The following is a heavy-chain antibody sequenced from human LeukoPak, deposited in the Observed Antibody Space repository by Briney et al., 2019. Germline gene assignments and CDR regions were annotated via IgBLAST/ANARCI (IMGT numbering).Heavy chain of an antibody. CDR3: ARDRVDTAMVLGFDP. Sequence: SETLSLTCTVYGGFISSYYWSWIRQPAGKGLEWIGRIYTSGSTNYNPSLKSRVTMSVDTSKNQFSLKLSSVTAADTAVYYCARDRVDTAMVLGFDPWGQGTLVTVSS. CDR1: GGFISSYY. D-gene: IGHD5-18*01. CDR2: IYTSGST. J-gene: IGHJ5*02. V-gene: IGHV4-4*07.